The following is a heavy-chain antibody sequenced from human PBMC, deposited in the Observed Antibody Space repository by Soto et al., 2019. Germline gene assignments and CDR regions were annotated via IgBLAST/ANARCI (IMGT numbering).Heavy chain of an antibody. CDR2: IWYDGSNK. D-gene: IGHD3-3*01. V-gene: IGHV3-33*01. CDR1: GFTFSSYG. J-gene: IGHJ6*02. CDR3: ARDPAYYDFWSGTYYYYGMDV. Sequence: GGSLRLSCAASGFTFSSYGMHWVRQAPGKGLEWVAVIWYDGSNKYYADSVKGRFTISRDNSKNTLYLQMNSLRAEDTAVYYCARDPAYYDFWSGTYYYYGMDVWGQGTTVTVSS.